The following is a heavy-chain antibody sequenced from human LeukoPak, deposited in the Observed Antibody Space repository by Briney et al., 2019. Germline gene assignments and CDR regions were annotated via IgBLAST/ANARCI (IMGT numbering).Heavy chain of an antibody. CDR2: ISWNSGSI. CDR3: AKGSYYYDSSGYYLDY. CDR1: GFTFDDYA. V-gene: IGHV3-9*01. Sequence: GRSLRLSCAASGFTFDDYAMHWVRQAPGKGLEWVSGISWNSGSIGYADSVKGRFTISRDNAENSLYLQMNSLRAEDTALYYCAKGSYYYDSSGYYLDYWGQGTLVTVSS. D-gene: IGHD3-22*01. J-gene: IGHJ4*02.